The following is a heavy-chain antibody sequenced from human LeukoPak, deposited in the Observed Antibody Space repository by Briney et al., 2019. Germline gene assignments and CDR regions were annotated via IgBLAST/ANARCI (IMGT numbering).Heavy chain of an antibody. CDR2: IYHSGNT. J-gene: IGHJ4*02. V-gene: IGHV4-38-2*01. CDR1: GYSISSGYY. CDR3: ARLKDSSGYYPNYFDY. D-gene: IGHD3-22*01. Sequence: PSETLSLTCAVSGYSISSGYYWGWLRQPPGKGLEWIGSIYHSGNTYYNPSLRSRVTISLGTSKNQSSLKLSSVTATDTAVYYSARLKDSSGYYPNYFDYWGQGTLVTVSS.